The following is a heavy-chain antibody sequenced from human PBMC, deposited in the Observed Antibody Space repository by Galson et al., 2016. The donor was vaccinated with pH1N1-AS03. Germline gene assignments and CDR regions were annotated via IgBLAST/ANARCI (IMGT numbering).Heavy chain of an antibody. Sequence: LSLTCTVSGGSISNSNYYWGWIRQPPGKGLGWIGSFYYSGSAYYNPSLKSRVTISIDTSKNQFSLRLSSVTAADTAVYYCARHPYNSSPLYYYFYYMDVWGKGTTVTVSS. V-gene: IGHV4-39*01. CDR3: ARHPYNSSPLYYYFYYMDV. CDR2: FYYSGSA. D-gene: IGHD6-13*01. CDR1: GGSISNSNYY. J-gene: IGHJ6*03.